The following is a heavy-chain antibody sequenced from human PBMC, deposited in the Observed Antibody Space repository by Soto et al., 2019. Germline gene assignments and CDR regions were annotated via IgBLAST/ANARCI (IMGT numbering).Heavy chain of an antibody. CDR3: ARDRGVAPPVAGNTHYYYYMDV. CDR2: ISAFNGST. J-gene: IGHJ6*03. Sequence: QDQLVQSGAEVKKSGASVTVSCKASGYSFTNYGVTWVRQAPGQGLEWMGWISAFNGSTHYAQNLQGRVTMATDASTSTAYMELRSLRSDDTAVYYCARDRGVAPPVAGNTHYYYYMDVWGKGTTVTVSS. CDR1: GYSFTNYG. D-gene: IGHD6-19*01. V-gene: IGHV1-18*01.